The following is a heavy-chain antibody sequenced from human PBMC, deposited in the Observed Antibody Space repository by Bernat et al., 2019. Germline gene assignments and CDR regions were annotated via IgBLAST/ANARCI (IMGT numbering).Heavy chain of an antibody. V-gene: IGHV3-30*18. D-gene: IGHD1-26*01. CDR3: AKGPWERPEY. CDR2: ISYDGSAK. CDR1: GFIFSSYG. J-gene: IGHJ4*02. Sequence: QEQLVESGGGVVQPGRSLRLSCAGSGFIFSSYGMHWVRQAPGKGLAWMAVISYDGSAKYYADSVKGRFTISRDNTNNMLYLQMSSLTTEDTAVYYCAKGPWERPEYWGQGTLVTVSS.